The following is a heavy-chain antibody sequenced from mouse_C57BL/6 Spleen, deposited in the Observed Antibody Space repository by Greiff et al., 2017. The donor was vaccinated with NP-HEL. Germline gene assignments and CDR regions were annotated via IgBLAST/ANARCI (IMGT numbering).Heavy chain of an antibody. J-gene: IGHJ2*01. CDR3: ARTPYYYGSSDYFDY. Sequence: QVQLKQPGAELVRPGTSVKLSCKASGYTFTSYWMHWVKQRPGQGLEWIGVIDPSDSYTNYNQKFKGKATLTVDTSSSTAYMQLSSLTSEDSAVYYCARTPYYYGSSDYFDYWGQGTTLTVSS. D-gene: IGHD1-1*01. CDR2: IDPSDSYT. V-gene: IGHV1-59*01. CDR1: GYTFTSYW.